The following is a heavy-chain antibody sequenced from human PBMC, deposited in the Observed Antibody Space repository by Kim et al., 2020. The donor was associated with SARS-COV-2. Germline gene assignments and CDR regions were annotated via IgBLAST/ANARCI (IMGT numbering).Heavy chain of an antibody. CDR1: GGSFSGYY. Sequence: SETLSLTCAVYGGSFSGYYWSWIRQPPGKGLEWIGEINHSGSTNYNPSLKSRVTISVDTSKNQFSLKLSSVTAADTAVYYCARGVRYFDWSYYYGMDVWGQGTTVTVSS. J-gene: IGHJ6*02. CDR3: ARGVRYFDWSYYYGMDV. CDR2: INHSGST. V-gene: IGHV4-34*01. D-gene: IGHD3-9*01.